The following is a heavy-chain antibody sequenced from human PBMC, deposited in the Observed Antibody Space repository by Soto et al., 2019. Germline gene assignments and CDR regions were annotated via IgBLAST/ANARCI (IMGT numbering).Heavy chain of an antibody. CDR2: TRNKANSYTT. D-gene: IGHD3-3*01. Sequence: EVQLVESGGGLVQPGGSLRLSCAASGFTFSDHYMDWVRQAPGKGLEWVGRTRNKANSYTTEYAASVKGRFTISRDDSKNSLYLQMNSLKTVDAAVYYCAREYYDFWSGHYGMDVWGQGTTVTVSS. V-gene: IGHV3-72*01. J-gene: IGHJ6*02. CDR1: GFTFSDHY. CDR3: AREYYDFWSGHYGMDV.